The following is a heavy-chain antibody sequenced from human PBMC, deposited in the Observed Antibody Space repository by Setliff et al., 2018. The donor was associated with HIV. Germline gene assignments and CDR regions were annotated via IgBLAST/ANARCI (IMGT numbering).Heavy chain of an antibody. V-gene: IGHV2-26*01. J-gene: IGHJ4*02. Sequence: SGPTLVNPTETLTLTCTVSGFSLSNTRMGVSWIRQPPGKALEWLAPIFPNDEKSYSASLKSRVTISEDTSRRQVVLRMTNVDPVDSGTYFCVHRTNQLYLRWGQGTLVTVSS. CDR3: VHRTNQLYLR. D-gene: IGHD2-2*02. CDR2: IFPNDEK. CDR1: GFSLSNTRMG.